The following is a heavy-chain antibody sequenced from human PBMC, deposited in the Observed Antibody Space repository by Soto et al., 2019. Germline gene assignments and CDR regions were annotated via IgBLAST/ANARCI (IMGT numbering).Heavy chain of an antibody. J-gene: IGHJ4*02. CDR3: AREVGYSNYEGGNFRL. Sequence: QVQLQESGPGLVKPSETLSLTCRVSGGSVTSGSYYWSWIRQPPGKGLEWIGYVYYSGSTNYNPSLKSRVTISLDTSTNQFSLNLSSVTAADTAVYYCAREVGYSNYEGGNFRLWGQGTLVTVSS. CDR1: GGSVTSGSYY. CDR2: VYYSGST. D-gene: IGHD4-4*01. V-gene: IGHV4-61*01.